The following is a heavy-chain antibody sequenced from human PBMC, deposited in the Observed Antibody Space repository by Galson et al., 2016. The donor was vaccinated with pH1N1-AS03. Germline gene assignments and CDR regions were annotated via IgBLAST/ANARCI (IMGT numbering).Heavy chain of an antibody. D-gene: IGHD1-26*01. V-gene: IGHV1-2*04. CDR2: INPENGVT. CDR3: ARDPRGPCSSATCATTYYFEMDV. Sequence: SVKVSCKASGYIFTDFYVHWVRQAPGQGLEWMGWINPENGVTNYAQKFQAWVTMTGDTSISTAYMELHGLKSDDTAVYYCARDPRGPCSSATCATTYYFEMDVWGQGTTVIVSS. CDR1: GYIFTDFY. J-gene: IGHJ6*02.